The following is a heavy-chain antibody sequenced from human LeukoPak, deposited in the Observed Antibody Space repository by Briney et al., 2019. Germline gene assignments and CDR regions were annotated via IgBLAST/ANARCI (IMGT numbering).Heavy chain of an antibody. CDR1: GYTFTGYY. Sequence: ASVKVSCKASGYTFTGYYLHWVRQAPGQGLEWMGIINPSGGSTSYAQSFQGRVTISVDTSKNQFSLKLNSVTAADTAVYYCAKAYGDYGTKTYRRAYFDYWGQGTLVTVSS. CDR2: INPSGGST. J-gene: IGHJ4*02. D-gene: IGHD4-17*01. CDR3: AKAYGDYGTKTYRRAYFDY. V-gene: IGHV1-46*01.